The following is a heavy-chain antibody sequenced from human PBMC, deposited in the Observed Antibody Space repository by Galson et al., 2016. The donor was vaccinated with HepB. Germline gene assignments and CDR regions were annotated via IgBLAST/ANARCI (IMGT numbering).Heavy chain of an antibody. CDR2: IYPDDSDT. CDR3: AGPLMDCRGRTCYSEGYFAL. D-gene: IGHD2-15*01. V-gene: IGHV5-51*03. J-gene: IGHJ2*01. CDR1: GYKFTNYW. Sequence: QSGAEVKKPGESLKISCKGSGYKFTNYWIAWVRQMPGKGLEWMGTIYPDDSDTRYSPSFQGQVTISADKSISTAYLQWSSLKASDTAIYYCAGPLMDCRGRTCYSEGYFALWGRGTVVTVSS.